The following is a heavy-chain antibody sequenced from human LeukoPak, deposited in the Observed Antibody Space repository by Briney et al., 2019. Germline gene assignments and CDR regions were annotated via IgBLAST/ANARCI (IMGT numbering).Heavy chain of an antibody. V-gene: IGHV4-4*07. CDR3: ARDLLHRGYAFDI. CDR1: GGSFSGYY. D-gene: IGHD3-22*01. Sequence: SETLSLTCAVYGGSFSGYYWSWIRQPAGKGLEWIGRIYTSGSTNYNPSLKSRVTISVDTSKNQFSLNLSSVTAADTAVYYCARDLLHRGYAFDIWGQGAMVTVSS. J-gene: IGHJ3*02. CDR2: IYTSGST.